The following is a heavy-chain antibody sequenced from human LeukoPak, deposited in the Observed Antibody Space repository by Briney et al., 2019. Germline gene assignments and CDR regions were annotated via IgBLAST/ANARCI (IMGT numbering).Heavy chain of an antibody. CDR3: ARVYSGSGDYVQYYFDY. J-gene: IGHJ4*02. CDR1: GFTFSSYS. Sequence: GGSLRLSCAASGFTFSSYSMNWVRQAPGKGLEWVSSISSSSSYIYYADSVKGRFTISRDNAKNSLYLQMNSLRAEDTAVYYCARVYSGSGDYVQYYFDYWGQGTLVTVSS. D-gene: IGHD4-17*01. CDR2: ISSSSSYI. V-gene: IGHV3-21*01.